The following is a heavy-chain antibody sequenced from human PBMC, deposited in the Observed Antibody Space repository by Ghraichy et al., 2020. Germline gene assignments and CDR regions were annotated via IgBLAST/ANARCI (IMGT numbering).Heavy chain of an antibody. J-gene: IGHJ5*02. Sequence: SQTLSLTCTVSGGSINSSYWSWIRQPAGKGLEWIGRIHSRGGTYYNPSLKSRVTMSIDTSRKQFSLKLTSVTAADTAVYYCARTVKVGLTVIWFDPWGQGTRVTVSP. CDR1: GGSINSSY. CDR2: IHSRGGT. V-gene: IGHV4-4*07. CDR3: ARTVKVGLTVIWFDP. D-gene: IGHD2-8*02.